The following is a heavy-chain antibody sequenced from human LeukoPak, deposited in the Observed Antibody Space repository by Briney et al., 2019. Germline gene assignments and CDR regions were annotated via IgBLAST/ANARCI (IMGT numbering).Heavy chain of an antibody. CDR1: GGTFSGYY. J-gene: IGHJ4*02. D-gene: IGHD4-17*01. CDR2: SNDSGGT. Sequence: NPSETLSLTCAVYGGTFSGYYWSWIRQPPGKRLEWVGESNDSGGTNYNPSLKSRVTISADKSKNQVSLKLTSVTAADTAVYYCASLRDYGDYSRIYYFDYWGQGTLVTVSS. V-gene: IGHV4-34*01. CDR3: ASLRDYGDYSRIYYFDY.